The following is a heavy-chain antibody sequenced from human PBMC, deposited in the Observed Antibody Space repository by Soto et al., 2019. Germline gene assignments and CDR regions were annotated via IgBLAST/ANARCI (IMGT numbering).Heavy chain of an antibody. J-gene: IGHJ6*02. V-gene: IGHV4-39*01. D-gene: IGHD3-3*01. Sequence: QVQLQESGPGLVKPSETLSLTCTVTGGSIISSSYYWGCIRQPPGKGLEWIGSIYYSGSNYYNPSLTSRVTISVDTSKNQFSLKLTSVNAAAPAVYYCARPLRRESGYLYSYYYGMDVWGQGTTVTVSS. CDR1: GGSIISSSYY. CDR3: ARPLRRESGYLYSYYYGMDV. CDR2: IYYSGSN.